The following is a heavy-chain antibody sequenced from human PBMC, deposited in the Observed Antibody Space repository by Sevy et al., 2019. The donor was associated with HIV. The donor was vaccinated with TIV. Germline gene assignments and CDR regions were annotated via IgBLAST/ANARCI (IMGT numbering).Heavy chain of an antibody. CDR2: VYSSGRT. Sequence: SETLSLTCIVSGDSISSGNHWWSWIRQPAGKGLEWIGRVYSSGRTMYNSSLKSRVTMSVDTSKNQFSLMVSSLIAADTAIYYCARDGIRRDYYHGMDVWGQGTTVTVSS. V-gene: IGHV4-61*02. CDR3: ARDGIRRDYYHGMDV. D-gene: IGHD3-10*01. CDR1: GDSISSGNHW. J-gene: IGHJ6*02.